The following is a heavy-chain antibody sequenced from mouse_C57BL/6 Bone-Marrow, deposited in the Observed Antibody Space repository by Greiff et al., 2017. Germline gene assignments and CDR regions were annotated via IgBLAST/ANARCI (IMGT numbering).Heavy chain of an antibody. CDR2: IDPENGDT. V-gene: IGHV14-4*01. CDR3: TTGGNYLAMDY. Sequence: VQLQQSGAELVRPGASVKLSCTASGFNIKDDYMHWVKQRPEQGLEWIGWIDPENGDTEYASKFQGKATITADTSSNTAYLQLSSLTSEDTAVYYCTTGGNYLAMDYWGQGTSVTVSS. J-gene: IGHJ4*01. D-gene: IGHD2-1*01. CDR1: GFNIKDDY.